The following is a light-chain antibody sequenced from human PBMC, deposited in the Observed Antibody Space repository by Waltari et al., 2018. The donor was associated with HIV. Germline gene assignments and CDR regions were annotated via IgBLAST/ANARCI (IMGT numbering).Light chain of an antibody. V-gene: IGKV1-16*02. CDR2: AAS. CDR1: QGINNY. Sequence: DIQMTQSPSSLSASVGDSVTTTWRASQGINNYLAWFQQQPGKAPKSLIYAASSLQSGVPSKFSGSGSVTDCTLNSSSLQPEDSATYYCQQDNSDPITFGQGTRLEIK. J-gene: IGKJ5*01. CDR3: QQDNSDPIT.